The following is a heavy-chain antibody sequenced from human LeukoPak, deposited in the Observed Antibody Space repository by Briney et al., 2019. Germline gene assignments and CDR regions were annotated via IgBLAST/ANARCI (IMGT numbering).Heavy chain of an antibody. V-gene: IGHV1-46*01. CDR3: ASTRDIYCSSTSCYHDAFDI. J-gene: IGHJ3*02. CDR1: GYTFTGYY. Sequence: ASVKVSCKASGYTFTGYYMHWVRQAPGQGLEWMGIINPSGGSTSYAQKFQGRVTMTRDTSTSTVYMELSSLRSEDTAVYYCASTRDIYCSSTSCYHDAFDIWGQGTMVTVSS. CDR2: INPSGGST. D-gene: IGHD2-2*01.